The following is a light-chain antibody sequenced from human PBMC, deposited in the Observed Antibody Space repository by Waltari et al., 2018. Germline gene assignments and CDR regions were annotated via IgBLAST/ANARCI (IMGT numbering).Light chain of an antibody. Sequence: TAMTQSPATLSVSPGEGATLLCRTSQTVSSNLAWYQQKPGQVPRLLSYGASTSATGIPARFSGSGSGTEFTLTISGLQSEDFATYYCQQYNDWPPQLTFGGGTRV. CDR2: GAS. V-gene: IGKV3-15*01. CDR3: QQYNDWPPQLT. CDR1: QTVSSN. J-gene: IGKJ4*01.